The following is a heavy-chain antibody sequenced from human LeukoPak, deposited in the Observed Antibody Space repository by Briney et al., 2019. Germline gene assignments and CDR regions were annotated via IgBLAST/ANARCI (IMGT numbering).Heavy chain of an antibody. V-gene: IGHV3-74*01. Sequence: GGSLRLSCAASGFTFSSHWMHWVRQAPGKELVWVSRINSDGSITSYADSVKGRFTISRDNAKDTLYLQMNSLRAEDAAVYYCASPMWDTAIHDYWGQGTLVTVSS. D-gene: IGHD5-18*01. J-gene: IGHJ4*02. CDR2: INSDGSIT. CDR1: GFTFSSHW. CDR3: ASPMWDTAIHDY.